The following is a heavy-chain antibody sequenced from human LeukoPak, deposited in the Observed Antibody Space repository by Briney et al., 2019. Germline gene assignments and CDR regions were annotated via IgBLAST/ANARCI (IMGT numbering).Heavy chain of an antibody. CDR1: GYTFTGYY. CDR2: INPNSGGT. Sequence: ASVKVSFKASGYTFTGYYMHWVRQAPGQGLEWMGWINPNSGGTNYAQKFQGRVTMTRDTSISTAYMELSRLRSDDTAVYYCARDLPTNRAAGYYFDYWGQGTLVTVSS. J-gene: IGHJ4*02. V-gene: IGHV1-2*02. D-gene: IGHD6-13*01. CDR3: ARDLPTNRAAGYYFDY.